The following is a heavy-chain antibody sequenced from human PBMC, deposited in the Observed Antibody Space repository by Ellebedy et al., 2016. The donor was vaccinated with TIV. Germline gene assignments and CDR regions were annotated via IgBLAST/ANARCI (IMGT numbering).Heavy chain of an antibody. CDR1: GFTFSSYA. CDR2: VGGSGVAS. CDR3: AKVAESSGLTESFLEY. J-gene: IGHJ4*02. D-gene: IGHD3-22*01. Sequence: PGGSLRLSCAASGFTFSSYAMNWVRKAPGKGLEWVSTVGGSGVASNYADSVKGRFTISRDNSKNTLYLQMNNLRAEDTAIYYCAKVAESSGLTESFLEYWGQGTLVTVSS. V-gene: IGHV3-23*01.